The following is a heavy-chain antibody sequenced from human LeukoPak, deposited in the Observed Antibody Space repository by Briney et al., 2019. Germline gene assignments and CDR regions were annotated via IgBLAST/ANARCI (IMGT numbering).Heavy chain of an antibody. CDR1: GASVSSASY. J-gene: IGHJ5*02. D-gene: IGHD1-26*01. V-gene: IGHV4-61*01. CDR3: ARSRAFNSGAFDP. Sequence: PSETLSLTCTVSGASVSSASYWTWIRQPPGKGVEWIAHIYNGVNTNYNPSLKSRVTISVDTSKNQFSLRLNSVTAADTAVYYCARSRAFNSGAFDPWGXGSLVTVSS. CDR2: IYNGVNT.